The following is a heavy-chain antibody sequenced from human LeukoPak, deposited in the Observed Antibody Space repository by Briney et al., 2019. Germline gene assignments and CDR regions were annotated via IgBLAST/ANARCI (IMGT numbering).Heavy chain of an antibody. CDR3: ARFSQYYDSPTHYLDY. J-gene: IGHJ4*02. D-gene: IGHD2/OR15-2a*01. CDR2: IHASGST. CDR1: GGSISNSY. Sequence: SETLSLTCSVSGGSISNSYWSWIRQPAGKGLEWIGRIHASGSTNYNSSLKGRVTMSIDTSKNQFSLRLNSVTAADTAVYYCARFSQYYDSPTHYLDYWGQGILVTVSS. V-gene: IGHV4-4*07.